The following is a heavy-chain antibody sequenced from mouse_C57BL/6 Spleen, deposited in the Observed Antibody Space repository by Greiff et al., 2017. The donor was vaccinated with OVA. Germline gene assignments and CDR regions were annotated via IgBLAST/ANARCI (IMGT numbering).Heavy chain of an antibody. CDR2: ISSGSSTI. Sequence: EVMLVESGGGLVKPGGSLKLSCAASGFTFSDYGMHWVRQAPEKGLEWVAYISSGSSTIYYADTVKGRFTISRDNAKNTLFLQMTSLRSEDTAMYYCARTPIYYGYDDFAYWGQGTLVTVSA. D-gene: IGHD2-2*01. V-gene: IGHV5-17*01. CDR3: ARTPIYYGYDDFAY. CDR1: GFTFSDYG. J-gene: IGHJ3*01.